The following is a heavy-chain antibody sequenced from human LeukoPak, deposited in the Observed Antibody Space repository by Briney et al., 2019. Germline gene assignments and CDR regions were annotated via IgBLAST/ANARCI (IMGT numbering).Heavy chain of an antibody. D-gene: IGHD2-15*01. CDR3: AVILRYGSGGRCLGTDFFDY. J-gene: IGHJ4*02. Sequence: ASVKVSCKASGFTFTSSVVQWVRQAPGQGLEWVGWIVVGSGKTNYAQKLRERVTITRDMSTSTGYMALSRLRSEDTAGYYWAVILRYGSGGRCLGTDFFDYWGEGTLVTLPS. CDR2: IVVGSGKT. CDR1: GFTFTSSV. V-gene: IGHV1-58*01.